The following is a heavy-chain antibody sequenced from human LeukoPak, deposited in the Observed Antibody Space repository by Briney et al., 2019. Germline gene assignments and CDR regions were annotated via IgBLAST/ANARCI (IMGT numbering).Heavy chain of an antibody. CDR1: GFTFSDYY. CDR3: ASTGSSGWNYFDY. V-gene: IGHV3-11*06. CDR2: IRSSSSYT. D-gene: IGHD6-19*01. Sequence: PGGSLRLSCAASGFTFSDYYMSWIRQAPGKGLEWVSYIRSSSSYTNYADSVKGRFTISRDNAKNSLYLQMNSLRAEDTAVYYCASTGSSGWNYFDYWGQGTLVTVSS. J-gene: IGHJ4*02.